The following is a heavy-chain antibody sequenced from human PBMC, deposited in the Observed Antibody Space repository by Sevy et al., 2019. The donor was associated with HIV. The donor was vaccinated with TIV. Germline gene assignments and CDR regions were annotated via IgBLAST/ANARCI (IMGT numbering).Heavy chain of an antibody. Sequence: GGSLRLSCAASGFTFSKYSMSWVRQPPGKGLEWVSTLSFGCGEIKYADSVKGRFTISRDNSKSSVYLQMNNLRPEDTAAYSCAREGCTKPHDYWGQGTLVTVSS. CDR2: LSFGCGEI. J-gene: IGHJ4*02. V-gene: IGHV3-23*01. D-gene: IGHD2-8*01. CDR1: GFTFSKYS. CDR3: AREGCTKPHDY.